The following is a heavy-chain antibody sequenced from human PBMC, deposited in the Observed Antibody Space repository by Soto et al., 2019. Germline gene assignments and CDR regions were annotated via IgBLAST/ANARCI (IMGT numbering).Heavy chain of an antibody. CDR1: GFTFSSCT. Sequence: EVHLVESGGGLVKPGGSLRLSCAVSGFTFSSCTMNWVRQAPGKGLEWVASISPSTSHIYYADSVKGRFTISRDNAKNSRVLQTNRRRAEETAVYDCSGGSGGVCHPNDGVDVW. D-gene: IGHD2-8*02. CDR2: ISPSTSHI. CDR3: SGGSGGVCHPNDGVDV. V-gene: IGHV3-21*01. J-gene: IGHJ6*01.